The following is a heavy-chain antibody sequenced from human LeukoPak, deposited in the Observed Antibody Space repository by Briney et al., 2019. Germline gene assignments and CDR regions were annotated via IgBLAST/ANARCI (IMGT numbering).Heavy chain of an antibody. D-gene: IGHD3-10*01. CDR1: GGSISSGDYY. CDR3: ARELGRYYGSGSSWFDP. CDR2: IYYSGST. V-gene: IGHV4-30-4*01. J-gene: IGHJ5*02. Sequence: SQTLSLTCTASGGSISSGDYYWSWIRQPPGKGLEWIGYIYYSGSTYYNPSLKSRVTISVDTSKNQFSLKLSSVTAADTAVYYCARELGRYYGSGSSWFDPWGQGTLVTVSS.